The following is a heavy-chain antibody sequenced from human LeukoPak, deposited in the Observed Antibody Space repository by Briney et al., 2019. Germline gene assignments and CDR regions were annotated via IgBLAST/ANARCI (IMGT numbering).Heavy chain of an antibody. CDR1: GYTFTGYY. V-gene: IGHV1-2*02. J-gene: IGHJ6*03. Sequence: ASVKVSCKASGYTFTGYYMDWVRQAPGQGLEWMGWINPNSGGTKYAQKFQGRVTMTRDMSINTVYMELSRLRSDDTGVYYCARERPRDYYYMDVWGKGTTVTVSS. CDR2: INPNSGGT. CDR3: ARERPRDYYYMDV.